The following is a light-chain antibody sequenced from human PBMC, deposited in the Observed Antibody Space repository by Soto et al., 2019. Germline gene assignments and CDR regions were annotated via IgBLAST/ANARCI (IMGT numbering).Light chain of an antibody. J-gene: IGLJ1*01. CDR3: QSYDSSLSGSYV. V-gene: IGLV1-40*01. Sequence: QSALTQPPPVSGAPGQRVTISCTGSSSKIGAGYDVHWYQQLPGTAPKLLIYGNSNRPSGVPDRFSGSKSGTSASLAITGLQAEDEADYYCQSYDSSLSGSYVFGTGNKVTVL. CDR1: SSKIGAGYD. CDR2: GNS.